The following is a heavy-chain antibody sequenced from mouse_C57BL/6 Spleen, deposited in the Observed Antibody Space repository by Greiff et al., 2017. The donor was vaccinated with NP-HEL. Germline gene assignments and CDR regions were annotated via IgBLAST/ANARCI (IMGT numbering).Heavy chain of an antibody. Sequence: QVQLQQPGAELVKPGASVKMSCKASGYTFTSYWITWVKQRPGQGLEWIGDIYPGSGSTKYNEKFKSKATLTVDTSSSTAYMQLSSLTSEDSAVYYCARSDYNNWGAYWGQGTLLTVSA. CDR3: ARSDYNNWGAY. D-gene: IGHD2-5*01. J-gene: IGHJ3*01. CDR1: GYTFTSYW. V-gene: IGHV1-55*01. CDR2: IYPGSGST.